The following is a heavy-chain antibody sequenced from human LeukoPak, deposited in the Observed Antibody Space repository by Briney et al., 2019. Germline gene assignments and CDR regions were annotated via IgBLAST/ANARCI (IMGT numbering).Heavy chain of an antibody. V-gene: IGHV3-48*02. J-gene: IGHJ4*02. D-gene: IGHD2-21*02. Sequence: GGSLRLSCAASGFTFSSYSMNWVRQAPGKGLEWVSYISSSNTIYYADSVKGRFTISRDNAKNSLFLQMNSLRDEDTSVYYCARAVTVVTRGGLVFDYWGQGTLVTVSS. CDR3: ARAVTVVTRGGLVFDY. CDR1: GFTFSSYS. CDR2: ISSSNTI.